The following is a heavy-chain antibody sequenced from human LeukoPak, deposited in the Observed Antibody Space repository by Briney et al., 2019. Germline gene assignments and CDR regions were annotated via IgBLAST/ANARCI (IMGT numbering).Heavy chain of an antibody. CDR1: GDSVSSNSAA. V-gene: IGHV6-1*01. J-gene: IGHJ4*02. Sequence: PSQTLSLTCAISGDSVSSNSAAWNWIRQSPSRGLEWLGRTYYRSKWYNDYAVSVKSRITINPDTSKNQFSLQLNSVTPEDTAVYYCARESPFIRDGYKTFDYWGQGTLVTVSS. CDR3: ARESPFIRDGYKTFDY. CDR2: TYYRSKWYN. D-gene: IGHD5-24*01.